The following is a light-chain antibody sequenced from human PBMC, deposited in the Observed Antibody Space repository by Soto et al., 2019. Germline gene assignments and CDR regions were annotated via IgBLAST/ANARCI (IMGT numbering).Light chain of an antibody. Sequence: QSVLTQPRSVSGSPGQSVTISCTGTSSDVGRFNRVSWYQQHPGKAPKVMIYDVTQRPSGVPDRFSGSKSGNTASLTISGLQAEDEADYYCCSYAGSYTIYIFGSGTKVTVL. V-gene: IGLV2-11*02. CDR2: DVT. CDR3: CSYAGSYTIYI. J-gene: IGLJ1*01. CDR1: SSDVGRFNR.